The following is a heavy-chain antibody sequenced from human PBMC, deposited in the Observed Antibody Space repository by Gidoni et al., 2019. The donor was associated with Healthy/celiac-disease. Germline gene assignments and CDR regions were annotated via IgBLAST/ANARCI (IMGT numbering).Heavy chain of an antibody. D-gene: IGHD6-13*01. J-gene: IGHJ3*02. CDR3: ARGLPGIAADGTGVAFDI. Sequence: QLQLVPSGAEVKKPGSSVTVSCNASGYTFSTYTISWVRQSPGQGIEWMGRIIPISGIANYAKKVQGRVTMTEDKSMSKAYMEMRSLRSEDTAVYYCARGLPGIAADGTGVAFDIWGQGTMVTVSS. CDR2: IIPISGIA. CDR1: GYTFSTYT. V-gene: IGHV1-69*02.